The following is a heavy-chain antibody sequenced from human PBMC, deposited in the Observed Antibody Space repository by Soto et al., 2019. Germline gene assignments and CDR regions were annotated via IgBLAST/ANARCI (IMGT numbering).Heavy chain of an antibody. D-gene: IGHD2-8*02. CDR1: GGSMSSSSTYY. CDR3: ARDKITGLFDY. V-gene: IGHV4-39*02. Sequence: SETLSLTCTVSGGSMSSSSTYYWGWMRQPPGKGLEWIASFFIGGNTYYNPSVKSRVTISVDTSKNQFSLKLSSVTAADTAVYYCARDKITGLFDYWGQGTLVTVSS. J-gene: IGHJ4*02. CDR2: FFIGGNT.